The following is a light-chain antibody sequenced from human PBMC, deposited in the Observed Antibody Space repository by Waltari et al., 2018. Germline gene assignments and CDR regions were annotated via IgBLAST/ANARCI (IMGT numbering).Light chain of an antibody. CDR1: SSDVGGYNS. V-gene: IGLV2-14*03. Sequence: QSALTQPASVSGSPGPSITISCTGTSSDVGGYNSVSWYQQHPGKAPKLMIYEVTSRPSGVSNRFSGSKSGNTASLTISGLQAEDEADYYCCSYTSSDTVVFGGGTKLTVL. CDR2: EVT. CDR3: CSYTSSDTVV. J-gene: IGLJ2*01.